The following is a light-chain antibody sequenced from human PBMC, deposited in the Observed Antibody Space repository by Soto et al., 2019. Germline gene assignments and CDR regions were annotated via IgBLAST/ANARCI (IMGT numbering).Light chain of an antibody. J-gene: IGKJ1*01. CDR2: DAS. CDR3: QHYDNWPPWM. V-gene: IGKV3-15*01. Sequence: EIVMTQSPATLSVSPGERATLYCRASQSVSSYLAWYQQKPGQAPRLLIYDASTRATGIPARFSGSGSGTEFTLSISSLQSEDFAVYYCQHYDNWPPWMFGQGTKVDIK. CDR1: QSVSSY.